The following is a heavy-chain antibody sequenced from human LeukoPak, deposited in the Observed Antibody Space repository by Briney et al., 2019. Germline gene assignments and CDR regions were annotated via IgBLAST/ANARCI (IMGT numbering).Heavy chain of an antibody. D-gene: IGHD1-1*01. CDR1: GFTFSIYA. CDR2: ISYSGGTT. V-gene: IGHV3-23*01. Sequence: GGSLRLTCAASGFTFSIYALNWVRQAPGQGLGWVSSISYSGGTTYYAYSVKGRFTISRDNSKNTLYLQMNSLRAEDTAVYYCASETKSVFDYWGRGTLVTVSS. CDR3: ASETKSVFDY. J-gene: IGHJ4*02.